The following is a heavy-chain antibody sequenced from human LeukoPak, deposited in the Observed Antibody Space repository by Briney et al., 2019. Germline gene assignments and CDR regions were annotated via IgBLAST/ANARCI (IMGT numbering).Heavy chain of an antibody. CDR1: GGTFSSYA. V-gene: IGHV1-69*05. J-gene: IGHJ5*02. D-gene: IGHD4-11*01. CDR3: AKVYSTYFPNWFDP. Sequence: SVKLSCKASGGTFSSYAISWVRQAPGQGLEWMGGIIPIFGTANYAQKFQGRVTITTDESTSTAYMELSSLRSEDTAVYYCAKVYSTYFPNWFDPWGQGTLVTVSS. CDR2: IIPIFGTA.